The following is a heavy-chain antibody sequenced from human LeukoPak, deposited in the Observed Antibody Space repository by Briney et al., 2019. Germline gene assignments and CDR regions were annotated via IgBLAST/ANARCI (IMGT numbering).Heavy chain of an antibody. CDR3: AKDGYYYDSSGLFPGY. Sequence: GGSLRLSCAASGFTFSSYGMHWVRQAPGKGLEWVAFIRYDGSNKYYADSVKGRFTISRDNSKNTLYLQMNSLRAEDTAVYYCAKDGYYYDSSGLFPGYWGQGTLVTVSS. D-gene: IGHD3-22*01. CDR2: IRYDGSNK. V-gene: IGHV3-30*02. J-gene: IGHJ4*02. CDR1: GFTFSSYG.